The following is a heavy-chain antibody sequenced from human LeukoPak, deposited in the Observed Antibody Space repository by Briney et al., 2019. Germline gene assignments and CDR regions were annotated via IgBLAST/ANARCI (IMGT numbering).Heavy chain of an antibody. CDR3: SNTDAFDI. J-gene: IGHJ3*02. CDR2: IYYSGTT. Sequence: PSETLSLTCSVSGGSISNFYWMWIRQTPGKGLEWIGHIYYSGTTNYNDSLKSRVTISVDTSKNQFSLKLSSVTAADTALYYCSNTDAFDIWGQGTMVTVSS. V-gene: IGHV4-59*12. CDR1: GGSISNFY.